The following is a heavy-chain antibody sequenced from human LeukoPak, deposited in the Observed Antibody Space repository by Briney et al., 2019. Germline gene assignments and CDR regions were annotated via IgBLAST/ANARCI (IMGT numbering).Heavy chain of an antibody. CDR2: IWYDGGNK. V-gene: IGHV3-33*01. D-gene: IGHD2-15*01. Sequence: PGGSLRLSCAASGFTFSSYGMHWVRQAPGKGLEWVAVIWYDGGNKYYADSVKGRFTISRDNSKNTLYLQMNSLRAEDTAVYYCARLYREYCSGGSCYPGTDYWGQGTLVTVSS. J-gene: IGHJ4*02. CDR3: ARLYREYCSGGSCYPGTDY. CDR1: GFTFSSYG.